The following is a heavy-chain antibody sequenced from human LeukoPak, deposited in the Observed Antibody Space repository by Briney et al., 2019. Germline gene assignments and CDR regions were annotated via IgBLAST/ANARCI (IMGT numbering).Heavy chain of an antibody. Sequence: SETLSLTCTFSGGSMTRYYWSWIRQPAGKGLEWIGRIYTSGSTNYNPSLKSRVTMSVDTSKNQFSLKLSSVTAADTAVYYCARRTVTTEWAFDIWGQGTMVTVSS. CDR1: GGSMTRYY. CDR2: IYTSGST. D-gene: IGHD4-17*01. CDR3: ARRTVTTEWAFDI. J-gene: IGHJ3*02. V-gene: IGHV4-4*07.